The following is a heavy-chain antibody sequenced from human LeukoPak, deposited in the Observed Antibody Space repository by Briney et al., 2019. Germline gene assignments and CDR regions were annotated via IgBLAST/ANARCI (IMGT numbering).Heavy chain of an antibody. CDR2: FDTDGSST. Sequence: GGSLRLSCAVSGFTLTSDKMHWVRQAPGKGLVWVSRFDTDGSSTTYADSVRGRFTISRDNAKNTLYLQMNSLRTEDTAVYYCARGSSNWNNAFDIWGQGTMVTVSS. V-gene: IGHV3-74*01. CDR3: ARGSSNWNNAFDI. J-gene: IGHJ3*02. CDR1: GFTLTSDK. D-gene: IGHD1-1*01.